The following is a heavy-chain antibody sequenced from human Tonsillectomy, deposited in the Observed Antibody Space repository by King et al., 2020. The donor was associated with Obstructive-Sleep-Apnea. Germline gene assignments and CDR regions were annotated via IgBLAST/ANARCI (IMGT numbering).Heavy chain of an antibody. Sequence: VKVSCKASGFTFTSSAMQWVRQARGQRLEWIGWIVVGSGNTNYAQKFQERVTSTRDMSTSTAYLELSSLSSEDTAVYYCAAAVGYFDAFDIWGQGTMVTVSS. D-gene: IGHD1-26*01. CDR3: AAAVGYFDAFDI. V-gene: IGHV1-58*02. CDR2: IVVGSGNT. J-gene: IGHJ3*02. CDR1: GFTFTSSA.